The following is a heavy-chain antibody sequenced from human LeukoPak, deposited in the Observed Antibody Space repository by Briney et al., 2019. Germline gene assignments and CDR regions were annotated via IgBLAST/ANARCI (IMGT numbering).Heavy chain of an antibody. CDR3: ARANLESWVLDY. J-gene: IGHJ4*02. V-gene: IGHV3-33*08. Sequence: GRSLRLSCAASGFTFSSYGMHWVRQAPGKGLEWVAVIWYDGSNKYYADSVKGRFTISRDNSKNTLYLQMNSLRAEDTAVYYCARANLESWVLDYWGQGTLVTVSS. CDR1: GFTFSSYG. D-gene: IGHD1-1*01. CDR2: IWYDGSNK.